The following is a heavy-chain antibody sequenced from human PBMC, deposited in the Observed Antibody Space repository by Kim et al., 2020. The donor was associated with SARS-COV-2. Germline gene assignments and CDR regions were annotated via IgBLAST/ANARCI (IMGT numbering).Heavy chain of an antibody. Sequence: SETLSLTCTVPGGSISLGSYHGGWIRQPAGKGLEWIGSIYFYNGNTYYNPSLRSRVIISLETSKNQFSLRLSSVSAADTAVYFCVRHEHLGDPFDVWGQGTMVTVSS. J-gene: IGHJ3*01. V-gene: IGHV4-39*01. CDR2: IYFYNGNT. CDR3: VRHEHLGDPFDV. CDR1: GGSISLGSYH.